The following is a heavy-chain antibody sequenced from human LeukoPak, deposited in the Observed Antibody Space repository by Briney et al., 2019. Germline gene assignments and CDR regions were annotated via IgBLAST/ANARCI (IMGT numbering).Heavy chain of an antibody. Sequence: GGSLRLSCAASGFTFSSYAMHWVRQAPGKGLEYVSAISVSGGSTYYADSVKGRFTISRDNPKNTLYLQMSSLRAEDTAVYFCVRGYSFGPYGMDVWGQGTTVTVSS. CDR1: GFTFSSYA. CDR2: ISVSGGST. V-gene: IGHV3-64D*09. J-gene: IGHJ6*02. D-gene: IGHD2-15*01. CDR3: VRGYSFGPYGMDV.